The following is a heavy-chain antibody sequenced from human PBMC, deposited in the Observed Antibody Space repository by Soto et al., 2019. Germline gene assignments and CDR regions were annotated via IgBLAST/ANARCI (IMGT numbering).Heavy chain of an antibody. J-gene: IGHJ4*02. CDR2: ISPNVGTT. CDR1: GYTFTDYY. Sequence: GASVKVSCKASGYTFTDYYIHWVRQTPGQGLEWMGIISPNVGTTTYAQRFQGRVTMTRDTSTMTVYMELSSLRSEDTAVYYCARVRNGYNFSYFDYWGQGTLVTVSS. V-gene: IGHV1-46*03. D-gene: IGHD5-12*01. CDR3: ARVRNGYNFSYFDY.